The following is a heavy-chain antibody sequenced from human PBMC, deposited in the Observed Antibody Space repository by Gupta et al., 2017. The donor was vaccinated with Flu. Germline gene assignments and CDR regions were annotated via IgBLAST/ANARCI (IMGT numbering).Heavy chain of an antibody. D-gene: IGHD2-2*01. CDR3: ASWRVPADMWDC. V-gene: IGHV3-74*01. J-gene: IGHJ4*02. Sequence: EVQLVESGGGLVQPGGSLRVSCAASGFTFSNHWMHWVRQVPGRGLVWVSRINPDGTETFYADSVKGRFTISRDNARNTLYLEMNGLRAEDTGVYYCASWRVPADMWDCWGQGTLVTVSS. CDR1: GFTFSNHW. CDR2: INPDGTET.